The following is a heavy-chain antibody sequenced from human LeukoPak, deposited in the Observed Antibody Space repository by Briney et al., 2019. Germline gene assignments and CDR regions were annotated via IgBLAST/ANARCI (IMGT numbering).Heavy chain of an antibody. Sequence: GGSLRLSCAASGFNVGNNYMSWVRQAPGKGLEWVSVIYGGGSTSYADSVKGRFTISRDNSKNTLYLQMNSLRVDDTGVYYCARDRSDGNYYMVVWGKGTTVIVSS. V-gene: IGHV3-53*01. CDR3: ARDRSDGNYYMVV. D-gene: IGHD5-24*01. CDR1: GFNVGNNY. CDR2: IYGGGST. J-gene: IGHJ6*03.